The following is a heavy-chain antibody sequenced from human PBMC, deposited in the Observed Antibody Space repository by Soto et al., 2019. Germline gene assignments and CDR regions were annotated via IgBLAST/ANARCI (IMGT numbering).Heavy chain of an antibody. CDR1: GYRFTSYW. CDR2: IYPGDSDT. V-gene: IGHV5-51*01. Sequence: GESLKISCKGSGYRFTSYWIGWVRQMPGKGLEWMGIIYPGDSDTRYSPSFQGQVTISADKSISTAYLQWSSLKASDTAMYYCARQYYDFWSGGGGMDVWGQGTTVTVSS. J-gene: IGHJ6*02. CDR3: ARQYYDFWSGGGGMDV. D-gene: IGHD3-3*01.